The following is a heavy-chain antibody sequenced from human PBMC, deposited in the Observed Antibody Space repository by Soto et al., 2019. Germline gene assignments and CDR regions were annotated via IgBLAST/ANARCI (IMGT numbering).Heavy chain of an antibody. CDR1: GYTFTVYY. CDR2: INPSSGST. V-gene: IGHV1-46*01. J-gene: IGHJ4*02. Sequence: ASVKVSGKASGYTFTVYYMNWVRQAPGQGLEWMGIINPSSGSTINAQKFQGRVTMTRETSTSTVYMELSSLTSEDTAVYYCARKRDRDFDYWGQGTLVTVSS. CDR3: ARKRDRDFDY.